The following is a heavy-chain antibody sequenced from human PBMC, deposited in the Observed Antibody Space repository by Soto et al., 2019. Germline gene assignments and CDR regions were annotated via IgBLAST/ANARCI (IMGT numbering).Heavy chain of an antibody. D-gene: IGHD6-19*01. V-gene: IGHV4-4*02. CDR3: ARIAVAGTRFDY. J-gene: IGHJ4*02. CDR1: GGSISSSNW. CDR2: IYHSGST. Sequence: QVQLQESGPGLVKPSGTLSLTCAVSGGSISSSNWWSWVRQPPGKGLEWIGEIYHSGSTNYNPSPKSRVPMSVXXSKNQVSLKLSAVTAADTAVYYCARIAVAGTRFDYWGQGTLVTVSS.